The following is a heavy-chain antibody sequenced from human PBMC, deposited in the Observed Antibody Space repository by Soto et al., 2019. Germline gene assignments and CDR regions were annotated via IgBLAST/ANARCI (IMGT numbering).Heavy chain of an antibody. CDR2: VYPSDSDV. Sequence: GESLKISCQGTGYRFSSSWIGWVRQKPGKGLEWLGNVYPSDSDVRYSPAFEGQVTISADKSISSAYLLWSSLRASDTAMYYCARGGVSTRNFDYWGPGTPVTVSS. J-gene: IGHJ4*02. D-gene: IGHD3-3*01. V-gene: IGHV5-51*01. CDR3: ARGGVSTRNFDY. CDR1: GYRFSSSW.